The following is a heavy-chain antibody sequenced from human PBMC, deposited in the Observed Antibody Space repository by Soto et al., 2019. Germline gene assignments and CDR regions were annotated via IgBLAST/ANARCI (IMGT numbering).Heavy chain of an antibody. V-gene: IGHV4-34*01. CDR2: INHSGST. D-gene: IGHD1-20*01. Sequence: QVQLQQWGAGLLKPSETLSLTCAVYGGSFSGYYWSWIRQPPGKGLEWIGEINHSGSTNYNPSLKSRVTISVDTSKHQFSLKLSSVTAADTAVYYCARPRYGLQGYYFDYWGQGTLVTVSS. CDR1: GGSFSGYY. J-gene: IGHJ4*02. CDR3: ARPRYGLQGYYFDY.